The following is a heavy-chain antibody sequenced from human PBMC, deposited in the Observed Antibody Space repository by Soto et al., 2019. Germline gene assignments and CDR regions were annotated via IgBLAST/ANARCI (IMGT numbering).Heavy chain of an antibody. D-gene: IGHD2-8*02. Sequence: ASVKVSCKASGYTFTGYYMHWVRQAPGQGLEWMGWINPNSGGTNYAQKFQGWVTMARDTSISTAYMELSSLTSEDTAMYYCARHLAAGDVWGQGTLVTVSS. CDR3: ARHLAAGDV. CDR1: GYTFTGYY. CDR2: INPNSGGT. J-gene: IGHJ4*02. V-gene: IGHV1-2*04.